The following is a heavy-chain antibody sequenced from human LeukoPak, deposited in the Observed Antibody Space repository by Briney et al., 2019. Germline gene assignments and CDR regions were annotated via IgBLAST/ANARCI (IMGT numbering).Heavy chain of an antibody. CDR2: IYTSGST. J-gene: IGHJ5*02. Sequence: SQTLSLTCTVSGGSISSGSYYWSWIRQPAGKGLEWIGRIYTSGSTNYNPSLKSRVTISVDTYKNQFSLKLSSVTAADTAVYYCARSRWFGELLDWFDPWGQGTLVTVSS. D-gene: IGHD3-10*01. CDR3: ARSRWFGELLDWFDP. V-gene: IGHV4-61*02. CDR1: GGSISSGSYY.